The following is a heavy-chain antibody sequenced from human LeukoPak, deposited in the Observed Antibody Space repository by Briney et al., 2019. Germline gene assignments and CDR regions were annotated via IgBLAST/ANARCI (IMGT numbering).Heavy chain of an antibody. CDR3: AKDLRGYYDFWSGPYGMDV. D-gene: IGHD3-3*01. J-gene: IGHJ6*02. V-gene: IGHV3-23*01. CDR2: VGGGGFST. CDR1: GFSFSSYA. Sequence: GGSLRLSCAASGFSFSSYAMSWVRQAPGKGLEWVSAVGGGGFSTYYADSVKGRFTISRDNSKNTLYLQMNSLRAEDTAVYYCAKDLRGYYDFWSGPYGMDVWGQGTTVTVSS.